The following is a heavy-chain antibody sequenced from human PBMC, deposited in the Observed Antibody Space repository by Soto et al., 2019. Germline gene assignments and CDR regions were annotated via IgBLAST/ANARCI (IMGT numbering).Heavy chain of an antibody. Sequence: ASVKVSCKASGYTFTIYGISWVRQAPGEGLEWMGWISAYNGNTNYAQKLQGRVTMTTDTSTSTAYMELRSLRSDDTAVYYCARDPQQGLVKCSGMDVWGQGTTVTISS. CDR1: GYTFTIYG. CDR3: ARDPQQGLVKCSGMDV. D-gene: IGHD6-19*01. CDR2: ISAYNGNT. J-gene: IGHJ6*02. V-gene: IGHV1-18*01.